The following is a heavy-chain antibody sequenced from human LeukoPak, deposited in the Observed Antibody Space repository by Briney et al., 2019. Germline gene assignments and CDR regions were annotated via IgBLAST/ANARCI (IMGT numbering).Heavy chain of an antibody. Sequence: GGSLRLSCAGSGFTLGSYAMSWVRQAPGKGLEWVSAISGNGYNTYYADSVKGRFTISSESSGNTLYLQMHNLRAEDTAVYYCAKGVRLWFAFYFDYWGQGTLVAVSS. J-gene: IGHJ4*02. V-gene: IGHV3-23*01. CDR2: ISGNGYNT. CDR1: GFTLGSYA. D-gene: IGHD3-10*01. CDR3: AKGVRLWFAFYFDY.